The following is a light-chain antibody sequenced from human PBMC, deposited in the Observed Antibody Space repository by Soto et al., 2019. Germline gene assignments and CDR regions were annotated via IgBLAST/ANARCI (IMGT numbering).Light chain of an antibody. CDR3: SSYTSSSTRV. CDR1: SSDVGAYDY. J-gene: IGLJ1*01. Sequence: VLTQPASVSGSPGQSITISCTGTSSDVGAYDYVSWYQQHPDKAPKLMIYEVSNRPSGVSNRFSGSKSVNTATLTISGLQAEDEADYCSSYTSSSTRVFGTGTKVTVL. CDR2: EVS. V-gene: IGLV2-14*03.